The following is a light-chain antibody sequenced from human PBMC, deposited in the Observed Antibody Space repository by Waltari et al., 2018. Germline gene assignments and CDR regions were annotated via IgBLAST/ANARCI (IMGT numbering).Light chain of an antibody. V-gene: IGKV1-5*01. CDR1: QSVSTW. CDR3: QQYNSYSGT. J-gene: IGKJ1*01. CDR2: DVS. Sequence: DIQMTQSPSTLSASVGDRAPITCRASQSVSTWLAWYQQNPGKAPKLLIYDVSSLESGVPSRFSGSGSGTEFTLSISSLQPDDFATYYCQQYNSYSGTFGQGTKVEIQ.